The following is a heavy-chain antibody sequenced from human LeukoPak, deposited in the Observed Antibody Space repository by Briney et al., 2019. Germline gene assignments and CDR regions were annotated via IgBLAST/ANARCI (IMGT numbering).Heavy chain of an antibody. CDR2: INGGTGET. D-gene: IGHD6-13*01. CDR3: ARSGSNWSCDY. J-gene: IGHJ4*02. V-gene: IGHV1-3*01. Sequence: ASVKVSCKASGYTFTNYGMQWVCQAPGQGLEWMGWINGGTGETRDSQKFQHRVTMTRDTSASTAYMELNSLRPEDTAVYYCARSGSNWSCDYWGQGTLVTVSS. CDR1: GYTFTNYG.